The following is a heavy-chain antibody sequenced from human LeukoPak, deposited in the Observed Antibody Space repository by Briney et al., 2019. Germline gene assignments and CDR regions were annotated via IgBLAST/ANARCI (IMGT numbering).Heavy chain of an antibody. CDR2: ISSSRGNT. V-gene: IGHV3-48*03. J-gene: IGHJ6*02. CDR1: GFTFSSYE. CDR3: ARGPLRNGMDV. Sequence: GGSLRLSCAASGFTFSSYEMNWVRQAPGKGLEWVSYISSSRGNTNYADSVKGRFTISRDNAKNSLNLQMNSLRAEDTAVYYCARGPLRNGMDVWGQGTTVTVSS.